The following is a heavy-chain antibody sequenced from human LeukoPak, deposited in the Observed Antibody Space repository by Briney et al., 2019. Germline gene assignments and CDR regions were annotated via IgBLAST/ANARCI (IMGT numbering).Heavy chain of an antibody. D-gene: IGHD3-22*01. CDR3: ATDFYDST. CDR1: GFTFSNAW. CDR2: IRSNFDGGTI. Sequence: GSLRLSCATSGFTFSNAWMNWVRQAPGKGLEWVGRIRSNFDGGTIDYAAPVKGRFTLSRDDSKTTLYLQVNSLQTEDTAVYYCATDFYDSTWGQGTLVTVSS. V-gene: IGHV3-15*07. J-gene: IGHJ5*02.